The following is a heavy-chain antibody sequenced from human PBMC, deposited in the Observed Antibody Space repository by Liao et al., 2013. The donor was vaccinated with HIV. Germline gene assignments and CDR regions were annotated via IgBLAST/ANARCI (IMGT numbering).Heavy chain of an antibody. V-gene: IGHV4-34*02. CDR2: INHSGIT. CDR3: ARGRVVPAAIRAKYFDY. J-gene: IGHJ4*02. CDR1: GGTFSGYY. D-gene: IGHD2-2*02. Sequence: QVQLQQWGAGLLKPSETLSLTCAVYGGTFSGYYWSWIRQPPGKGLEWIGEINHSGITIYTPSLKSRVFISTDTSKSQFSLRLRSVTAADTAIYYCARGRVVPAAIRAKYFDYWSQGSLVTVSS.